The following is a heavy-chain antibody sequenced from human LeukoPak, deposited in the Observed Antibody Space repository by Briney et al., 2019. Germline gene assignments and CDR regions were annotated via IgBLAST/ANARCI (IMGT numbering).Heavy chain of an antibody. CDR2: IIPIFGTA. CDR3: ARDMVRAFYY. CDR1: GGTFSSYA. J-gene: IGHJ4*02. V-gene: IGHV1-69*13. Sequence: SVKVSCKASGGTFSSYAISWVRQAPGQGLEWVGGIIPIFGTANYAQKLQGGVTITADESTSTAYMELSSLRSEDTAVYYCARDMVRAFYYWGQGTLVTVSS. D-gene: IGHD3-10*01.